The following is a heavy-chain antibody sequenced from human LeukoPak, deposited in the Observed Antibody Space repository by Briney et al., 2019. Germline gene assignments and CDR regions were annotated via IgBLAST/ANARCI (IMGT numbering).Heavy chain of an antibody. CDR1: GGSFSGYY. CDR3: ARDRVATSLGY. Sequence: PSETLSLTCAVYGGSFSGYYWSWIRQPPGKGLEWIGEINHSGSTNYNPSLKSRVTISVDTSKNQFSLKLSSVTAADTAVYYCARDRVATSLGYWGQGTLVTVSS. D-gene: IGHD5-12*01. V-gene: IGHV4-34*01. CDR2: INHSGST. J-gene: IGHJ4*02.